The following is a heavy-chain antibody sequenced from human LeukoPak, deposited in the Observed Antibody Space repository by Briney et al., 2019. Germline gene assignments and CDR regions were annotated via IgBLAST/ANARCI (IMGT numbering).Heavy chain of an antibody. Sequence: GGSLRLSCAASGFTFSSYAMHWVRQAPGKGLEWVAVISYDGSNKYYADSVKGRFTISRDNSKNTLFLQMNSLRAEDTAVYYCAKDHTMGDSSGYTYWGQGTLVTVSS. CDR2: ISYDGSNK. CDR3: AKDHTMGDSSGYTY. J-gene: IGHJ4*02. D-gene: IGHD3-22*01. V-gene: IGHV3-30-3*01. CDR1: GFTFSSYA.